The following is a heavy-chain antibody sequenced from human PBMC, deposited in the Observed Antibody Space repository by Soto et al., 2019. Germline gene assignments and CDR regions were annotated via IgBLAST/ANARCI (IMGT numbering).Heavy chain of an antibody. V-gene: IGHV3-9*01. CDR3: PRDVGPGGAEV. J-gene: IGHJ6*02. CDR1: GFNLNIYA. CDR2: ILFELGRT. D-gene: IGHD2-15*01. Sequence: PGGSLRLSCASSGFNLNIYAMHWVRQVPGKGLEWVSGILFELGRTGYADSLRRRFTISRDSAKYSLYVQMNRPRPENTAFYYCPRDVGPGGAEVGGQGATVTVSS.